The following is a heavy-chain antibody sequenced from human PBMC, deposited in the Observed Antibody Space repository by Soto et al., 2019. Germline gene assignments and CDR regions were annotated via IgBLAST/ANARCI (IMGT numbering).Heavy chain of an antibody. CDR2: ISGSGGST. Sequence: PGGSLRLSCAASGFTFSSYAMSWVRQAPGKGLEWASAISGSGGSTYYADSVKGRFTISRDNSKNTLYLQMNSLRAEDTAVYYCAKDTTYYDILTGYYTPTAPDYWGQGTLVTVSS. CDR3: AKDTTYYDILTGYYTPTAPDY. V-gene: IGHV3-23*01. D-gene: IGHD3-9*01. J-gene: IGHJ4*02. CDR1: GFTFSSYA.